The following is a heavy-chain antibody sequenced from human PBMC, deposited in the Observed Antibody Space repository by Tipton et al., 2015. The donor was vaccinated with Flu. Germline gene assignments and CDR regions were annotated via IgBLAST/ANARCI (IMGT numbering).Heavy chain of an antibody. J-gene: IGHJ5*02. CDR2: IYSSGST. Sequence: TLSLTCTVSGGSISRSTDYWGWIRQPPGEGLEWIGSIYSSGSTYYNPSLKSRVTISLDTPTNQFSLNLSSVTAADTATYYCARHAAGLLNWFDPWGQGTLVTVSS. V-gene: IGHV4-39*01. CDR1: GGSISRSTDY. D-gene: IGHD2-21*01. CDR3: ARHAAGLLNWFDP.